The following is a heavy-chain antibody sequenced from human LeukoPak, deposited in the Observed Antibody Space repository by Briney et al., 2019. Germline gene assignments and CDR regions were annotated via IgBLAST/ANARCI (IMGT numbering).Heavy chain of an antibody. CDR2: IWYDGSNK. J-gene: IGHJ6*02. Sequence: GRSLRLSCAVSGFTFGNYGMHWVRQAPGKGLEWVAVIWYDGSNKYYADSVKGRFTISRDNSKNTLYLQMNSLRAEDTAVYYCARDPSSSSWEDYYYGMDVWGQGTTVTVSS. CDR3: ARDPSSSSWEDYYYGMDV. D-gene: IGHD6-6*01. V-gene: IGHV3-33*08. CDR1: GFTFGNYG.